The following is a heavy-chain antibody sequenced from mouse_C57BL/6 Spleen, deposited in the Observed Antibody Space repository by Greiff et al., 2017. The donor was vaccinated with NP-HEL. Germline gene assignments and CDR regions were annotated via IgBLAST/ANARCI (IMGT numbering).Heavy chain of an antibody. J-gene: IGHJ3*01. V-gene: IGHV10-1*01. CDR2: IRSKSNNYAT. CDR3: VRHGYYGSSYGGFAY. D-gene: IGHD1-1*01. Sequence: EVKLEESGGGLVQPKGSLKLSCAASGFSFNTYAMNWVRQAPGKGLEWVARIRSKSNNYATYYADSVKDRFTISRDDSESMLYLQMNNLKTEDTAMYYCVRHGYYGSSYGGFAYWGQGTLVTVSA. CDR1: GFSFNTYA.